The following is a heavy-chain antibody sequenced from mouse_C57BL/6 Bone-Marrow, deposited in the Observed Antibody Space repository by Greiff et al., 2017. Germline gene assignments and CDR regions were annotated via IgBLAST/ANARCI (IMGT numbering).Heavy chain of an antibody. CDR3: ARIYGYDGYFDY. D-gene: IGHD2-2*01. CDR1: GFTFSDYG. CDR2: ISSGSSPI. J-gene: IGHJ2*01. Sequence: DVMLVESGGGLVKPGGSLTLSCAASGFTFSDYGMHWVRQAPEKGLEWVAYISSGSSPIYYADTVKGRFTISRDNAKNTLFLQMTSLRSEDTAMYYCARIYGYDGYFDYWGQGTTLTVSS. V-gene: IGHV5-17*01.